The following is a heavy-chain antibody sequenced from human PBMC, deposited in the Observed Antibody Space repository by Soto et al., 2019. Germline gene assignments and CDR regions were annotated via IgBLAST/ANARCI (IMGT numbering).Heavy chain of an antibody. V-gene: IGHV3-7*01. J-gene: IGHJ6*02. CDR3: ARGWGYFDSSGFPYLYAMDV. Sequence: LSLSCAASGFTFITYWMSWVRQAPGNGLEWVANIKEDGSEKYYVDSVEGRFTISRDNAKNSLYLQMTSLRAEDTALYYCARGWGYFDSSGFPYLYAMDVWGQGTTVTVSS. CDR1: GFTFITYW. CDR2: IKEDGSEK. D-gene: IGHD3-22*01.